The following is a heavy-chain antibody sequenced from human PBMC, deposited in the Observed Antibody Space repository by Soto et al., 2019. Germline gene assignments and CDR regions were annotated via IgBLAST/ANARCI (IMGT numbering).Heavy chain of an antibody. J-gene: IGHJ4*02. CDR2: IYHSGRT. V-gene: IGHV4-39*01. D-gene: IGHD2-21*02. CDR3: ARQRTTVVTQAYFDY. CDR1: GESISSSSYY. Sequence: SETLSLTCIVSGESISSSSYYWGWIRQPPGKGLEWIGSIYHSGRTYYNPSLKSRVSISIDTSKNQFSLKLSSVTAADTALYSCARQRTTVVTQAYFDYWGQGSLVTVSS.